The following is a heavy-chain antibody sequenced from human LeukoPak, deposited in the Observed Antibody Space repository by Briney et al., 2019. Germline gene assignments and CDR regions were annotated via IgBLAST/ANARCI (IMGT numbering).Heavy chain of an antibody. V-gene: IGHV3-30*02. CDR1: GFTFSSYG. Sequence: HPGGSLRLSCAASGFTFSSYGMHWVRQAPGKGLEWVAFIRYDGSNKYYADSVKGRFTISRDNSKNTLYLQMNSLRAEDTAVYYCAKGSDSSWYPGWFDPWGQGTLVTVSS. CDR3: AKGSDSSWYPGWFDP. D-gene: IGHD6-13*01. J-gene: IGHJ5*02. CDR2: IRYDGSNK.